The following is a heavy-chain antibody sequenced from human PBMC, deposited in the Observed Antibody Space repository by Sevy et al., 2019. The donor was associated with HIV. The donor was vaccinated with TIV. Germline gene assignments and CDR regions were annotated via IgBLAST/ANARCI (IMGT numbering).Heavy chain of an antibody. J-gene: IGHJ6*02. CDR2: ISYHGRDK. D-gene: IGHD3-9*01. Sequence: GGSLRLSCIVSGISFTTSGMHWVRQAPGKGLEWVAVISYHGRDKFYAESGKGRSTISRDNSKNMLYLQMNSLRAEDTGVYYCAKDFTGYNGMDVWGQGTMVTVSS. V-gene: IGHV3-30*18. CDR1: GISFTTSG. CDR3: AKDFTGYNGMDV.